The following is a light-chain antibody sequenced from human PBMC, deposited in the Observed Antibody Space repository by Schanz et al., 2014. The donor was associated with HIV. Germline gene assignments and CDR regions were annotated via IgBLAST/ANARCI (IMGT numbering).Light chain of an antibody. Sequence: DIQMTQSPSSLSASVGDRVTITCRASQTISNYLNWYQQKPGKPPKLQIYGASTLQSGVPSRFSGSRSGTDFTLTISSVQPEDFATYYCQQSYSTPQTFGQGTKVEIK. V-gene: IGKV1-39*01. CDR3: QQSYSTPQT. CDR1: QTISNY. J-gene: IGKJ1*01. CDR2: GAS.